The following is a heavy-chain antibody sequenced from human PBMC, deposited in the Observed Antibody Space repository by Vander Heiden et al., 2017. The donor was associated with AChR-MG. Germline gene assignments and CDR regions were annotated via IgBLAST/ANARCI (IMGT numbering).Heavy chain of an antibody. CDR1: GFPFSIYA. CDR3: AKRGSGNFYDY. D-gene: IGHD3-10*01. CDR2: ISASGGST. Sequence: EVQLLESGGGLVQPGGSLRLSCAASGFPFSIYAMNWVRQAPGKGLEWVSAISASGGSTFYADSVKGRFTISRDNSKNTLYLQMNSLRAEDMAVYYCAKRGSGNFYDYWGQGALVTVSS. J-gene: IGHJ4*02. V-gene: IGHV3-23*01.